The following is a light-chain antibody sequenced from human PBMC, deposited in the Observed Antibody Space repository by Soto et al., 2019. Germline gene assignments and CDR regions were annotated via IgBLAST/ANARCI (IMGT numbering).Light chain of an antibody. CDR1: QGIYNY. CDR2: AAS. CDR3: QKHNGAPFT. V-gene: IGKV1-27*01. J-gene: IGKJ2*01. Sequence: DIQMTQSPSSLSASVGDRVTITCRASQGIYNYLAWYQQKPGKVPKLLIFAASIFHSGVPSRFSGSGSGTDFTLTISSLQPEDAATYYCQKHNGAPFTFGQGTKLEIK.